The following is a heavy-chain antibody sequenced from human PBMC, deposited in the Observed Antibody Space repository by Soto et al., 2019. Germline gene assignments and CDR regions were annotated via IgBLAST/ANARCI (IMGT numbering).Heavy chain of an antibody. CDR2: IIPIFGTA. CDR3: ARASGFGVWFDP. J-gene: IGHJ5*02. V-gene: IGHV1-69*13. Sequence: SVKVSFKASGGTFSSYAISWVRQAPGQGLEWMGGIIPIFGTANYAQKFQGRVTITADESTSTAYMELSSLRSEDTAVYYCARASGFGVWFDPWGQGTLVTVSS. D-gene: IGHD3-10*01. CDR1: GGTFSSYA.